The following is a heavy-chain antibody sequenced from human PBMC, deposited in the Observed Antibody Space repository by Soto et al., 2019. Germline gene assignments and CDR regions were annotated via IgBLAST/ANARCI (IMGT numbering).Heavy chain of an antibody. D-gene: IGHD3-9*01. CDR1: VGPISSGGYY. J-gene: IGHJ4*02. CDR2: IYYSGST. V-gene: IGHV4-31*03. Sequence: TLSLTCSVSVGPISSGGYYWSWIRQHPGKGLEWIGYIYYSGSTYYNPSLKSRVTISVDTSKNQFSLKLSSVTAADTAVYYCASSDILTGRDYWGQGTLVTVSS. CDR3: ASSDILTGRDY.